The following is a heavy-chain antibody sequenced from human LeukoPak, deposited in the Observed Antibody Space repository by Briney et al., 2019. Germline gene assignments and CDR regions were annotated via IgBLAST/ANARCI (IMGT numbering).Heavy chain of an antibody. Sequence: GGSLRLSCAASGFTFSSYSMNWVRQPPGKGLEWVAVISDDGSDKYYADSVKDRFTISRDNSKNTLYLQMNSLRAEDTAVYYCARQVDGMILYWGQGTLVTVSS. D-gene: IGHD3-22*01. CDR3: ARQVDGMILY. CDR2: ISDDGSDK. V-gene: IGHV3-30*03. J-gene: IGHJ4*02. CDR1: GFTFSSYS.